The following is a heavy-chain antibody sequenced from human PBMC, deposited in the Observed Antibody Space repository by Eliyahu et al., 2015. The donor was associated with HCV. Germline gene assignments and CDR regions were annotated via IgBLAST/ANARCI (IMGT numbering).Heavy chain of an antibody. Sequence: QVQLVQSGAEVKKPGASVKVSCKASGYTFXXYEXNWLRQATGQGLEWMGWMNPNSGNTGYAQKFQGRVTMTRNTSISTAYMELSSLRSEDTAVYYCARASSRLIRDGYNGDYWGQGTLVTVSS. CDR1: GYTFXXYE. J-gene: IGHJ4*02. V-gene: IGHV1-8*01. D-gene: IGHD5-24*01. CDR3: ARASSRLIRDGYNGDY. CDR2: MNPNSGNT.